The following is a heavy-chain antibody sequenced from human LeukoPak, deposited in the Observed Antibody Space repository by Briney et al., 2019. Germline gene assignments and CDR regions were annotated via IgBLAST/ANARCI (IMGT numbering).Heavy chain of an antibody. Sequence: ASVKVSCKASGYTFTSYGLSWVRQAPGQGLEWMGWISDSNNKTNYAQNLQGRVTMTTDTSTSTAYMELRSLRSDDTAVYYCARSPRVIRGVISVAFDIWGQGTMVTVSS. J-gene: IGHJ3*02. D-gene: IGHD3-10*01. V-gene: IGHV1-18*01. CDR2: ISDSNNKT. CDR1: GYTFTSYG. CDR3: ARSPRVIRGVISVAFDI.